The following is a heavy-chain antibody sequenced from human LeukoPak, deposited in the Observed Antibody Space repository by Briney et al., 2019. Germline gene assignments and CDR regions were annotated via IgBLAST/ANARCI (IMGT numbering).Heavy chain of an antibody. J-gene: IGHJ4*02. CDR1: GYTFTSYY. V-gene: IGHV1-46*01. CDR2: INPSNSYT. CDR3: ARAYTYGLGY. Sequence: ASVKVSCKASGYTFTSYYMHWVRLAPGQGLEWMGTINPSNSYTNYAQKFQGRVTMTRDTSTSTAYMELSSLRSEDTAVYYCARAYTYGLGYWGRGIPVTVSS. D-gene: IGHD5-18*01.